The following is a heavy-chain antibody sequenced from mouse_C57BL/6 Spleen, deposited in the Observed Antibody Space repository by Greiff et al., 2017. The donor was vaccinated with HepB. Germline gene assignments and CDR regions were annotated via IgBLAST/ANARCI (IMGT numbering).Heavy chain of an antibody. CDR3: ARYIVAPYFDY. CDR2: IRNKANGYTT. J-gene: IGHJ2*01. V-gene: IGHV7-3*01. Sequence: EVKVEESGGGLVQPGGSLSLSCAASGFTFTDYYMSWVRQPPGKALEWLGFIRNKANGYTTEYSASVKGRFTISRDNSQSILYLQMNALRAEDSATYYCARYIVAPYFDYWGQGTTLTVSS. D-gene: IGHD1-1*01. CDR1: GFTFTDYY.